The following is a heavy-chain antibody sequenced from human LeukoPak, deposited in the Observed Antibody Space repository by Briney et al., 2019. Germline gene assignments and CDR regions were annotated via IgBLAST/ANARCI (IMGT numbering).Heavy chain of an antibody. CDR1: GGSISSSSYY. V-gene: IGHV4-39*01. CDR2: IYYSGST. Sequence: PSETLPLTCTVSGGSISSSSYYWGWIRQPPGKGLEWIGSIYYSGSTYYNPSLKSRVTISVDTSKNQFSLKLSSVTAADTAVYYCARRSNYRGGFDYWGQGTLVTVSS. CDR3: ARRSNYRGGFDY. J-gene: IGHJ4*02. D-gene: IGHD4-11*01.